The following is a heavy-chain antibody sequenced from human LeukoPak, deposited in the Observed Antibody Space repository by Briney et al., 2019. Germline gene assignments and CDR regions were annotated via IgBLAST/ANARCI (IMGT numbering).Heavy chain of an antibody. CDR2: IYSGDTT. V-gene: IGHV3-66*01. CDR3: ASILRSSSGYYFDY. CDR1: GFTVSTNY. D-gene: IGHD3-10*01. J-gene: IGHJ4*02. Sequence: PGGSLRLSCAASGFTVSTNYMSWVRQAPGKGLEWVSVIYSGDTTFYADSVRGKSTISRDNSKNTLYLQMNSLRAEDTAVYYCASILRSSSGYYFDYWGQGTLVTVS.